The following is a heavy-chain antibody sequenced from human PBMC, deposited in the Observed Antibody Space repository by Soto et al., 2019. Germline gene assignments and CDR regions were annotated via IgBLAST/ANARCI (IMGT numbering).Heavy chain of an antibody. CDR3: AAGPAIDDIVVVPAAFDY. Sequence: PGESLKISCVASGLTVSGKKYMAWVRQAPGKGLEWVSYISSSSSYTNYADSVKGRFTISRDNAKNSLYLQMNSLRAEDTAVYYCAAGPAIDDIVVVPAAFDYWGQGTLVTV. J-gene: IGHJ4*02. V-gene: IGHV3-11*06. D-gene: IGHD2-2*01. CDR1: GLTVSGKKY. CDR2: ISSSSSYT.